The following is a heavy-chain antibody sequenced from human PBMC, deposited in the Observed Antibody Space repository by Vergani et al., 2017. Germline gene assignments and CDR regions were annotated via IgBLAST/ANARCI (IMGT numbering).Heavy chain of an antibody. Sequence: QVQVVQSGAEVKKSGASVKVSCKTSGYTFSNDYMHWVRQAPGQGLEWMGIINPSGGHTNYAQKFQGRVTMTRDTSTSTVYIELSSLRSEDTAIYYCARRDYGILTGYRCWGQGTLVTVSA. CDR1: GYTFSNDY. CDR2: INPSGGHT. V-gene: IGHV1-46*03. CDR3: ARRDYGILTGYRC. J-gene: IGHJ4*02. D-gene: IGHD3-9*01.